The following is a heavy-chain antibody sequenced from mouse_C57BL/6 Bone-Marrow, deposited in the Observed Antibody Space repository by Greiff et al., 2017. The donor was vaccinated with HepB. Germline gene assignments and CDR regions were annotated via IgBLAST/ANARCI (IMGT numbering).Heavy chain of an antibody. D-gene: IGHD2-3*01. CDR3: ARGIYDGYYYAMDY. CDR1: GYTFTSYG. J-gene: IGHJ4*01. CDR2: IYPRSGNT. Sequence: VQLQQPGAELVKPGASVKMSCKASGYTFTSYGISWVKQRTGQGLEWIGEIYPRSGNTYYNEKFKGKATLTADKSSSTAYMELRSLTSEDSAVYFCARGIYDGYYYAMDYWGQGTSVTVSS. V-gene: IGHV1-81*01.